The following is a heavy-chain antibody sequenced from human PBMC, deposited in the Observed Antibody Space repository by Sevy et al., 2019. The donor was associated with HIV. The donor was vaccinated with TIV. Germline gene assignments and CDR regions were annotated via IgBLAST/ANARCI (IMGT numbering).Heavy chain of an antibody. CDR1: VASVGSGKYY. CDR3: AREIYFYENSGFYYYDS. J-gene: IGHJ4*02. D-gene: IGHD3-22*01. V-gene: IGHV4-61*01. CDR2: VSYSGRT. Sequence: SETLSLTCDVSVASVGSGKYYWTWIRQPPGKDLEWIGHVSYSGRTNYNPSLKSRVTISEDTSKNQFSLRLNSVTAADTATYYCAREIYFYENSGFYYYDSWGLGILVTVSS.